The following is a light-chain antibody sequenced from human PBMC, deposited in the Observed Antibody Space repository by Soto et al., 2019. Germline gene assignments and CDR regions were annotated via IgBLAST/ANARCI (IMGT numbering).Light chain of an antibody. Sequence: IVLAQSPATLSFAPGGRATLSCRARQSVSSSYLAWYQQKPGQAPRLLIYGASTRATGIPARFSGSGSGTEFTLTINSLQSEDFAVYYCQQYNNWPPRTFGQGTKVDI. CDR3: QQYNNWPPRT. CDR1: QSVSSSY. V-gene: IGKV3-15*01. CDR2: GAS. J-gene: IGKJ1*01.